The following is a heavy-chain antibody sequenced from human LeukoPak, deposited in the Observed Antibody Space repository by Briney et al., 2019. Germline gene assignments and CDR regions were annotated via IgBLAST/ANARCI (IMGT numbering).Heavy chain of an antibody. D-gene: IGHD4-17*01. CDR1: GFTFSNYA. Sequence: GGSLRLSCAASGFTFSNYAMSWVRQAPGKGLELVSSISGSNDNTYYADSVKDRFTISRDNSKNTLSLQMNSLRAEDTAVYYCAKGRGTTVTSAANYWGQGTLVTVSS. J-gene: IGHJ4*02. CDR3: AKGRGTTVTSAANY. V-gene: IGHV3-23*01. CDR2: ISGSNDNT.